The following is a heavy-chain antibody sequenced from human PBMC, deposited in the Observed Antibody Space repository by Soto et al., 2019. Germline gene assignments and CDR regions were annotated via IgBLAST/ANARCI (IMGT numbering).Heavy chain of an antibody. V-gene: IGHV4-59*01. J-gene: IGHJ4*02. CDR2: IYYSGST. CDR1: GGSISSYY. CDR3: ARVGLRLIDY. D-gene: IGHD5-12*01. Sequence: LSLTCTVSGGSISSYYWSWIRQPPGKGLEWIGYIYYSGSTNYNPSLKSRVTISVDTSKNQFSLKLSSVTAADTAVYYCARVGLRLIDYWGQGTLVTVSS.